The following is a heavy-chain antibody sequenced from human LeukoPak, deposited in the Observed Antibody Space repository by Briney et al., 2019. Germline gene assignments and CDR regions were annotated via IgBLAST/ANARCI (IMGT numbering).Heavy chain of an antibody. CDR2: ISGSGGST. CDR3: AKDSSSWFGTPTWYFQH. V-gene: IGHV3-23*01. J-gene: IGHJ1*01. Sequence: GGSLRLSCAASGFTFSSHAMSWVRQAPGKGLEWVSAISGSGGSTYYADSVKGRFTISRDNSKNTLYLQMNSLRAEDTAVYYCAKDSSSWFGTPTWYFQHWGQGTLVTVSS. CDR1: GFTFSSHA. D-gene: IGHD6-13*01.